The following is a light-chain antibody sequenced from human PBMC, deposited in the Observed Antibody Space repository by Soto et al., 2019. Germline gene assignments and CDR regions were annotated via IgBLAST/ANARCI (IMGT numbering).Light chain of an antibody. J-gene: IGKJ5*01. V-gene: IGKV1-33*01. CDR1: KDIRYY. Sequence: DIQMTQSPSSLSASLVDRFTITFHASKDIRYYLNWYQQKAGEAPKLMNYDATQLETGVPSKFSGSGSGTHITFTINSLQAEDIGTYYCQHYNSLPITFGQGTRLEIK. CDR3: QHYNSLPIT. CDR2: DAT.